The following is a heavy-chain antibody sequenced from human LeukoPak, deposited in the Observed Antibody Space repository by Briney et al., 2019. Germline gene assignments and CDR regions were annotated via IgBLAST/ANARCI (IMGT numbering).Heavy chain of an antibody. CDR3: ARGGYYMDV. Sequence: KPSETLSLTCAVYGGSFSGYYWSWIRQPPGKGLEWIGEINHSGSTNYNPSLKSRVTISVDTSKNQFSLKLSSVTAADAAVYYCARGGYYMDVWGKGTTVTVSS. CDR1: GGSFSGYY. CDR2: INHSGST. J-gene: IGHJ6*03. V-gene: IGHV4-34*01.